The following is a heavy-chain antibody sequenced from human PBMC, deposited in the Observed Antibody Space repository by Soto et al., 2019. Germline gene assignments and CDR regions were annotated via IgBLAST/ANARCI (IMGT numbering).Heavy chain of an antibody. CDR2: ISSSSSTI. CDR1: GFTFSGYS. V-gene: IGHV3-48*01. Sequence: AQLVESGGGLVQPGGSLRLSCAASGFTFSGYSMNWVRQAPGKGLEWVSYISSSSSTIYYADSVEGRFTISRDNAKNSLYLQMNSLRAEDTAVYYCARDRAEDYWGQGTLVTVSS. J-gene: IGHJ4*02. CDR3: ARDRAEDY.